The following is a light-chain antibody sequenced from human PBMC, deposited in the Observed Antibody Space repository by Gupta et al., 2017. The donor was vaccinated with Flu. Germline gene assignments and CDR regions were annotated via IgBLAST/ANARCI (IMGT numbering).Light chain of an antibody. J-gene: IGLJ1*01. CDR2: MNN. CDR3: AVWDDSLNSYV. Sequence: VIISCSGGSSNIGSNYVYWYQQFPGTAPKLLIYMNNRRPSGVPDRFSGSKSGTSASLAIGGLRAEDEADYYCAVWDDSLNSYVFGSGTTVTVL. CDR1: SSNIGSNY. V-gene: IGLV1-47*01.